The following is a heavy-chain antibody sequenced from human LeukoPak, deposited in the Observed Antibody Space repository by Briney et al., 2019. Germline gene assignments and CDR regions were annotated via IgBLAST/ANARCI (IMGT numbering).Heavy chain of an antibody. Sequence: GGSVKVSCKASGGTFSSYAISWVRQAPGQGLEWMGGIIPIFGTANYAQKSQGRVTITADESTSTAYMELSSLRSEDTAVYYCARDPGAAAGRGTGFDYWGQGTLVTVSS. CDR2: IIPIFGTA. CDR1: GGTFSSYA. V-gene: IGHV1-69*13. J-gene: IGHJ4*02. D-gene: IGHD6-13*01. CDR3: ARDPGAAAGRGTGFDY.